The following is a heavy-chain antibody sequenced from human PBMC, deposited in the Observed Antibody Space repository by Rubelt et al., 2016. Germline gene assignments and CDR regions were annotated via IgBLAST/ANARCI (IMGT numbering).Heavy chain of an antibody. CDR2: IYYSGST. J-gene: IGHJ5*02. V-gene: IGHV4-39*01. CDR1: GGSISSSSYY. Sequence: QLQLQESGPGLVKPSETLSLTCTVSGGSISSSSYYWGWIRQPPGKGLEWIGRIYYSGSTYYNPSLQSRVTISVDTSKNQFAPKLSSVTAADTAVYYCARNGSPENNWFDPWGQGTLVTVAS. D-gene: IGHD3-10*01. CDR3: ARNGSPENNWFDP.